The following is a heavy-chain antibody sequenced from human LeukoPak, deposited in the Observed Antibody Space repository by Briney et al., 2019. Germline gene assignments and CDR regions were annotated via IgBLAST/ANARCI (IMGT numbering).Heavy chain of an antibody. Sequence: SETLSLTCTVSGGSISSSSYYWGWIRQPPGKGLEWIGSIYYSGSTYYNPSLNSRVTISVDTSKNQFSLKLSSVTAADTAVYYCARRELRFLEWLGKEYYYMDVWGKGTTVTVSS. D-gene: IGHD3-3*01. CDR1: GGSISSSSYY. CDR2: IYYSGST. V-gene: IGHV4-39*01. J-gene: IGHJ6*03. CDR3: ARRELRFLEWLGKEYYYMDV.